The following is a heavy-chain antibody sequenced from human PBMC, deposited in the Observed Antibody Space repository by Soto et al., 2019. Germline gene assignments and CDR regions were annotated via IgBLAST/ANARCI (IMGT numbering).Heavy chain of an antibody. CDR1: GYTFSYYA. D-gene: IGHD1-26*01. CDR2: INAGTNNI. V-gene: IGHV1-3*01. Sequence: QVQLVQSGAEVKNPGASVKVSCKASGYTFSYYAIHWVRQAPGQRLEWMGWINAGTNNIKYSQRFEGRVTFTSDTSASTADMELSSLTSGDTAVSFCARNRGSYPNWFDPWGQGTLVTVSS. CDR3: ARNRGSYPNWFDP. J-gene: IGHJ5*02.